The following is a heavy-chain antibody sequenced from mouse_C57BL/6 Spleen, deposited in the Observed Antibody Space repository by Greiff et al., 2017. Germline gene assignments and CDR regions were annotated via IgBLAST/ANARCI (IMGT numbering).Heavy chain of an antibody. V-gene: IGHV6-3*01. CDR2: IRLKSDNYAT. Sequence: EVMLVESGGGLVQPGGSMKLSCVASGFTFSNYWMNWVRQSPEKGLEWVAQIRLKSDNYATHYAESVKGRFTISRDDSKSSVYLQMNNLRAEDTGIYYCTNYPLAMDYWGQGTSVTVSS. CDR3: TNYPLAMDY. CDR1: GFTFSNYW. D-gene: IGHD1-1*01. J-gene: IGHJ4*01.